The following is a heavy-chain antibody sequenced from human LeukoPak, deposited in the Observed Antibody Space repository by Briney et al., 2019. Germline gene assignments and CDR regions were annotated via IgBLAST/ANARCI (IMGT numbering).Heavy chain of an antibody. CDR3: ARGGGSRTAMVDY. D-gene: IGHD5-18*01. Sequence: ASEKVSCKASGYTFTGYYMHWVRQAPGQGLEWMGWINPNSGGTNYAQKFQGWVTMTRDTSISTAYMELSRLRSDDTAVYYCARGGGSRTAMVDYWGQGTLVTVSS. J-gene: IGHJ4*02. CDR2: INPNSGGT. CDR1: GYTFTGYY. V-gene: IGHV1-2*04.